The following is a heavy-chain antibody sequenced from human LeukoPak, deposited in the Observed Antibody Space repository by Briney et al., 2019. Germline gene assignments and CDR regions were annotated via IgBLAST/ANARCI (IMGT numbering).Heavy chain of an antibody. J-gene: IGHJ3*02. D-gene: IGHD5-24*01. CDR3: ARDEMATDAFDI. CDR1: GGSISSYY. V-gene: IGHV4-59*01. Sequence: SVTLSLTCSVSGGSISSYYWSWLRPPPGQGLEWVGYMHCRGSNNYNPSLKSRVAISVDTSKNQFSLKLSSVTAADTAVYYCARDEMATDAFDIWGQGTMVTVSS. CDR2: MHCRGSN.